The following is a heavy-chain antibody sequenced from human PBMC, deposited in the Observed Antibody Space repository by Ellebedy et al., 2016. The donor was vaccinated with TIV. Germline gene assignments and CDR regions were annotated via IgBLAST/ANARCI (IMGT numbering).Heavy chain of an antibody. V-gene: IGHV1-3*01. J-gene: IGHJ5*02. CDR2: IFAGNGET. D-gene: IGHD5-18*01. Sequence: AASVKVSCKASGYRFNHYAIHWVRQAPGQTLEWMGWIFAGNGETKYSQKFQGRVTITRDTSASTAYMELSSLRSEDTAVYYCARATHYYVDTPMVKEFGPWGQGTLVTVSS. CDR1: GYRFNHYA. CDR3: ARATHYYVDTPMVKEFGP.